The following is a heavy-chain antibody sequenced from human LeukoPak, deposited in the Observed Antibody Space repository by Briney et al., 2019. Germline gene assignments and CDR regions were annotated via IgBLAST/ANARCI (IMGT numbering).Heavy chain of an antibody. V-gene: IGHV1-46*01. Sequence: ASVKVSCKASGYTLTSYYMHWVRQPPGQGLEWMGIINPSGGSTSYARMFQGRVIMTRDTSTSTVYMELSSLRSEDTVVYYCARGSRVLGYSSGYSQRYYFDYWGQGTLVTVSS. D-gene: IGHD6-19*01. J-gene: IGHJ4*02. CDR2: INPSGGST. CDR3: ARGSRVLGYSSGYSQRYYFDY. CDR1: GYTLTSYY.